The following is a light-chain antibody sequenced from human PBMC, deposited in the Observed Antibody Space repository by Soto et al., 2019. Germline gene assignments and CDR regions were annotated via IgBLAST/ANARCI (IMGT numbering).Light chain of an antibody. CDR2: GAS. Sequence: EIVMTQSPATLSVSPGARATLSCRASQSVSSNLAWYQQKPGQAPRLLIYGASTRATGIPARVSGSGSGTEFTLTISSLQSEDFAVYYWQQYNNWPPWTFGQGTKVEIK. V-gene: IGKV3-15*01. CDR1: QSVSSN. CDR3: QQYNNWPPWT. J-gene: IGKJ1*01.